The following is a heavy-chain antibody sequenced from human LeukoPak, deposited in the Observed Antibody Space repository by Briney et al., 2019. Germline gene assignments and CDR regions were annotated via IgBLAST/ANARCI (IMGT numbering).Heavy chain of an antibody. CDR2: INKDGSEA. CDR3: ATYDNWVAGDV. D-gene: IGHD3-22*01. CDR1: EFTFSDYW. V-gene: IGHV3-7*01. J-gene: IGHJ6*02. Sequence: PGGSLRLSCAASEFTFSDYWRSWVRQAPGKGPEWVANINKDGSEAHYVDSVKGRFTVSRDNAKNSLFLQMNSLRVEDTAVYYCATYDNWVAGDVWGQGTTVSVSS.